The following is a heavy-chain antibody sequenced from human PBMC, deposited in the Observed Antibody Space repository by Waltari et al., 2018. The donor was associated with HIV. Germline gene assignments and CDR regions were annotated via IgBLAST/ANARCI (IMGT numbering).Heavy chain of an antibody. CDR3: ARDTTPWGRGYNGRNGY. CDR1: GGSISSGGYY. J-gene: IGHJ4*02. V-gene: IGHV4-31*03. D-gene: IGHD3-10*01. Sequence: QVQLQESGPGLVKPSQTLSLTCTVSGGSISSGGYYWSWIRQHPGQGLEWIGYIYYSGSTYYNPSLKSRVTISVDTSKNQFSLKLSSVTAADTAVYYCARDTTPWGRGYNGRNGYWGQGTLVTVSS. CDR2: IYYSGST.